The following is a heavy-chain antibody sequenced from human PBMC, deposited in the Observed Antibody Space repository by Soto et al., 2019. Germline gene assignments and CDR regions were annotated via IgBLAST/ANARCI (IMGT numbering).Heavy chain of an antibody. V-gene: IGHV4-61*01. D-gene: IGHD7-27*01. CDR3: ARDGDGLDF. J-gene: IGHJ4*02. Sequence: SETLSLTCTVSGGAVSSGTYYWSWIRQPPGKGLEWIGHIYFTGSTNYNPSLKSRVTMSLDTSKNQFSLRLTSVTAADTAVFYCARDGDGLDFWGQGTQVTVSS. CDR2: IYFTGST. CDR1: GGAVSSGTYY.